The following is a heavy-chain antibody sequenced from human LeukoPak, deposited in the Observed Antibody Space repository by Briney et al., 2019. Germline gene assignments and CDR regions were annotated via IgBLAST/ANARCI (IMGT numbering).Heavy chain of an antibody. D-gene: IGHD3-22*01. V-gene: IGHV4-31*03. CDR1: GASISSGRYY. CDR2: IYYSGST. J-gene: IGHJ4*02. CDR3: ARHRVGDSSGYNYPFDY. Sequence: PSETLSLTCTVSGASISSGRYYWSRIRHLPGEGLVCIAYIYYSGSTYYNPSLKSRVTISIDTSNNQFSMNLISVTAADTAVYYCARHRVGDSSGYNYPFDYWGQGTLVTVSS.